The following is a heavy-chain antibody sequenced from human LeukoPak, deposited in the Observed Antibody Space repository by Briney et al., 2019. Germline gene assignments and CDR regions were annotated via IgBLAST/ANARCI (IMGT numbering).Heavy chain of an antibody. CDR1: GGSISSYY. D-gene: IGHD2-2*01. CDR3: ARLGYCSSTSCYDYYYYYYYMDV. V-gene: IGHV4-59*08. Sequence: SETLSLTCTVSGGSISSYYWSWIRQPPGKGLEWIGYIYYSGSTNYNPSLKSRVTISVDTSKNQFSLKLSSVTAADTAVYYCARLGYCSSTSCYDYYYYYYYMDVWGKGTTVTVSS. J-gene: IGHJ6*03. CDR2: IYYSGST.